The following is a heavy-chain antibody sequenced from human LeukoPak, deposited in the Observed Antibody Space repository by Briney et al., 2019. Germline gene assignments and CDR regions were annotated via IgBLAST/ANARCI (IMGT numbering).Heavy chain of an antibody. CDR1: GFTFSSYW. D-gene: IGHD3-16*01. Sequence: GGSLRLSCAASGFTFSSYWMNWARQAPGKRLEWVASINHNGNVNYYVDSVKGRFTISRDNAKNSLYLQMSNLRAEDTAVYFCARGGGLDVWGQGATVTVSS. J-gene: IGHJ6*02. CDR3: ARGGGLDV. V-gene: IGHV3-7*03. CDR2: INHNGNVN.